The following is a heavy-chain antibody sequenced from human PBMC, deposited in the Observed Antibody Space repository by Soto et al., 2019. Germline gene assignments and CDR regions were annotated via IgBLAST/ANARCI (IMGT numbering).Heavy chain of an antibody. CDR1: GFTFSSYA. D-gene: IGHD6-19*01. V-gene: IGHV3-23*01. J-gene: IGHJ5*02. CDR2: IGVGGDT. CDR3: AKALSTISVVGTRWFDP. Sequence: GGSLRLSCAASGFTFSSYAMTWVRQAPGTGLEWVSTIGVGGDTHYADSVKGRFTISRDNSKNTLYLHMNSLRAEDTAVYYCAKALSTISVVGTRWFDPWGQGTLVTVSS.